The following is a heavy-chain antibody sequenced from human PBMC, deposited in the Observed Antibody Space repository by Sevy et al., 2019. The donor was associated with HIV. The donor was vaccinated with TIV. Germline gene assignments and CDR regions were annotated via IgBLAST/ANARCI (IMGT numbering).Heavy chain of an antibody. CDR1: GYSFTGYY. CDR3: ARDFLAVTSIPSDAFDI. Sequence: SVKVSCKASGYSFTGYYMNWVRQAPGQGLEWMGWINPNTSDTTYSEKFEGRVTMTRDSSLSTAYLELRGLRSDDTAVYYCARDFLAVTSIPSDAFDIWGQGTLVTVSS. J-gene: IGHJ3*02. V-gene: IGHV1-2*02. D-gene: IGHD2-21*02. CDR2: INPNTSDT.